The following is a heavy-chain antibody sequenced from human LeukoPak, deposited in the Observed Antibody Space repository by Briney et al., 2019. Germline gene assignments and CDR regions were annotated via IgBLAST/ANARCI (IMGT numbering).Heavy chain of an antibody. CDR3: ARKKDYYGSGSYYYFDY. CDR2: ISAYNGNT. Sequence: ASVKVSCKASGYTFTSYGISWVRQAPGQGLEWMGWISAYNGNTNYAQKLQGRVTMTTDTSTSTAYMELRSLRSDDTAVYYCARKKDYYGSGSYYYFDYWGQGTLVTVSS. CDR1: GYTFTSYG. D-gene: IGHD3-10*01. J-gene: IGHJ4*02. V-gene: IGHV1-18*01.